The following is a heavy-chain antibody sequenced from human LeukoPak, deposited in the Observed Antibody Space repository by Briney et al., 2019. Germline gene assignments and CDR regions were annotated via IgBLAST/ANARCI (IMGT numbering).Heavy chain of an antibody. Sequence: GGSLRLSCAASGFTFSNCGMSWVRQAPGKGVEWVSVIGGDGSTYYADSVKGRFTISRDNSENTLYLQMNSLRAEDTAVYYCAKGPYGLGIYYGMDVWGQGTTVTVS. CDR2: IGGDGST. J-gene: IGHJ6*02. CDR1: GFTFSNCG. CDR3: AKGPYGLGIYYGMDV. V-gene: IGHV3-23*01. D-gene: IGHD3-10*01.